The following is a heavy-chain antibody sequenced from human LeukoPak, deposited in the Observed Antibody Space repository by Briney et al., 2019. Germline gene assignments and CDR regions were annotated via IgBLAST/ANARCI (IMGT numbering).Heavy chain of an antibody. CDR3: ASPTAVAATLDAFDL. V-gene: IGHV5-51*01. D-gene: IGHD6-19*01. Sequence: GESLQISCQGSGYSFTTYWIGWVRQMPGKGLEWMGIIYPGDSDTRYSPSFQGQVTISADRSLSTAYLQWSSLKASDTAMYYCASPTAVAATLDAFDLWGQGTMVTVSS. CDR1: GYSFTTYW. CDR2: IYPGDSDT. J-gene: IGHJ3*01.